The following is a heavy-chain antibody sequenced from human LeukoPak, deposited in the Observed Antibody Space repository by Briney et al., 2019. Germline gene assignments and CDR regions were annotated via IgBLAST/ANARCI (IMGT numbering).Heavy chain of an antibody. J-gene: IGHJ4*02. V-gene: IGHV3-74*01. CDR1: VFTFSTYW. D-gene: IGHD4-17*01. CDR3: VGVTTTTLFDC. CDR2: INSDGSST. Sequence: GGSLRLSCAASVFTFSTYWMHWVRQEPGKGRVGVSRINSDGSSTIYADSVKGRFTISRDNTKNTLYLQMSSLRVEDTAVYYCVGVTTTTLFDCWGEGTLVTVSS.